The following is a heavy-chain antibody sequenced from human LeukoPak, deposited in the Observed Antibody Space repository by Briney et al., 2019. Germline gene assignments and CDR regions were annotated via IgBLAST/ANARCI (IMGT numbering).Heavy chain of an antibody. Sequence: GESLKISFKGSGXSFTSYCIGWVRQMPGKGLEWMGIIYPGDSDTRYSPSFQGQVTISADKSISTAYLQWSSLKASDTAMYYCATGERYYYGSVDYWGQGTLVTVSS. CDR1: GXSFTSYC. CDR3: ATGERYYYGSVDY. CDR2: IYPGDSDT. V-gene: IGHV5-51*01. J-gene: IGHJ4*02. D-gene: IGHD3-10*01.